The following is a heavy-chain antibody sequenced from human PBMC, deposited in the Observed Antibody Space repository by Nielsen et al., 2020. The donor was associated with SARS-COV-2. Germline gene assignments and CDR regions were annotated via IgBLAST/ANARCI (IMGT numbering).Heavy chain of an antibody. Sequence: GGSLRLSCAASGFTFDDYAMHWVRQAPGKGLEWVSGISWNSGSIGYADSVKGRFTISRDNAKNSLYLQMNSLRAEDTALYYCATSPFHYGSGSYPDYYYYGMDVWGQGTTVTVSS. CDR2: ISWNSGSI. CDR3: ATSPFHYGSGSYPDYYYYGMDV. D-gene: IGHD3-10*01. CDR1: GFTFDDYA. J-gene: IGHJ6*02. V-gene: IGHV3-9*01.